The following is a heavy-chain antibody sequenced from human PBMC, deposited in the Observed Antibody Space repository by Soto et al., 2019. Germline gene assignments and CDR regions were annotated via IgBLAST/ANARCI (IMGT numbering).Heavy chain of an antibody. V-gene: IGHV1-69*13. J-gene: IGHJ6*02. CDR3: ARVWDIVVVPAAPYGMDV. D-gene: IGHD2-2*01. CDR1: GGTFSSYA. CDR2: IIPIFGTA. Sequence: SVKVSCKASGGTFSSYAISWVRQAPGQGLEWMGGIIPIFGTANYAQKFQGRVTITADESTSTAYMELSSLRSGDTAVYYCARVWDIVVVPAAPYGMDVWGQGTTVTVSS.